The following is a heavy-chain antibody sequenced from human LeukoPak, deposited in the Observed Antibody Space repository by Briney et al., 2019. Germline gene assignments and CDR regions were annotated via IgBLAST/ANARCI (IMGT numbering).Heavy chain of an antibody. CDR1: GYTFTSYG. D-gene: IGHD3-10*01. CDR3: ARVSGYYYGSGSYYNDDY. Sequence: GASVKVSCKASGYTFTSYGISWVRQAPGQGLEWMGWISAYNGNTNYAQKLQGRVTMTTDTSTSTAYMELRSLRSDDTAVYYCARVSGYYYGSGSYYNDDYWGQGTLVTVSS. J-gene: IGHJ4*02. CDR2: ISAYNGNT. V-gene: IGHV1-18*01.